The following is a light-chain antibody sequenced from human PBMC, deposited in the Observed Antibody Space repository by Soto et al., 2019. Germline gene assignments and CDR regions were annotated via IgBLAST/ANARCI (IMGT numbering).Light chain of an antibody. J-gene: IGKJ1*01. CDR2: GAS. CDR1: KSVSSY. CDR3: QQYGSSLT. V-gene: IGKV3-20*01. Sequence: EIVLTQSPGTLSLSPGERATLSCRASKSVSSYLAWYQQKSGQAPRLLIYGASSRASGITDRFSGSGSGTDFTLTISRVEPEDFAVYSCQQYGSSLTFGQGTQVEIK.